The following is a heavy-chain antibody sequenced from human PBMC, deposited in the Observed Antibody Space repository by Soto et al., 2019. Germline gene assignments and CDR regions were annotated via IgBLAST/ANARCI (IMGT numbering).Heavy chain of an antibody. CDR3: AREGAGYSSSWYYYYGMDV. CDR2: VNPSGGST. J-gene: IGHJ6*02. V-gene: IGHV1-46*01. Sequence: ASVKVSCKASGYIFTAYSMHWVRQAPGQGLEWMGVVNPSGGSTNYAQKFQGRITMTRDTSTSTVYMDLSSLTSEDTAVYYCAREGAGYSSSWYYYYGMDVWGQGTTVTVSS. D-gene: IGHD6-13*01. CDR1: GYIFTAYS.